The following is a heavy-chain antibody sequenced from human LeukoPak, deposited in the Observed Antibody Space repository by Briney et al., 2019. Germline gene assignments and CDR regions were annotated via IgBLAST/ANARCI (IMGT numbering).Heavy chain of an antibody. J-gene: IGHJ6*03. CDR1: GGSISSSSYY. V-gene: IGHV4-39*07. D-gene: IGHD6-19*01. CDR3: ARISAVEDSYYYYMDV. Sequence: SETLSLTCTVSGGSISSSSYYWGWIRQPPGKGLEWIGSIYYSGSTYYNPSLKSRVTISVDTSKNQFSLKLSSVTAADTAVYYCARISAVEDSYYYYMDVWGKGTTVTVSS. CDR2: IYYSGST.